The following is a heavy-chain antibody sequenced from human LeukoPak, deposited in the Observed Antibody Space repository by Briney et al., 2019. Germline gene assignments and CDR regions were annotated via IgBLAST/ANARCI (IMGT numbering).Heavy chain of an antibody. Sequence: PGGSLRLSCAPSGFTFSSYGMHWVRQAPGKGLQWVAFIRYDGSNKYYADSVKGRFTISRDNSKNTLYLQMNSLRAEDTAVYYCAKDGYLEAAAGTYDFDYWGQGTLVTVSS. J-gene: IGHJ4*02. V-gene: IGHV3-30*02. CDR3: AKDGYLEAAAGTYDFDY. CDR2: IRYDGSNK. D-gene: IGHD6-13*01. CDR1: GFTFSSYG.